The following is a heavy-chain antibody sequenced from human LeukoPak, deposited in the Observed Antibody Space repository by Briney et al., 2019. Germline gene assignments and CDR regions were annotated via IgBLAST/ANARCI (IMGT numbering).Heavy chain of an antibody. V-gene: IGHV4-59*01. D-gene: IGHD6-19*01. CDR3: ARLNDIAVAGSPKGWYFDL. J-gene: IGHJ2*01. Sequence: SETLSLTCIVSGGSISGYYWNWIRQAPGKGLEWIGYIYYSGSTNYNPSLKSRVALSVDTSKMQFSLKLSSVTAADTAVYYCARLNDIAVAGSPKGWYFDLWGRGTLVTVSP. CDR1: GGSISGYY. CDR2: IYYSGST.